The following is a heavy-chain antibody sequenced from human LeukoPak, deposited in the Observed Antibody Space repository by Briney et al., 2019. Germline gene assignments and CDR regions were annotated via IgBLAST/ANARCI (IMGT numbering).Heavy chain of an antibody. Sequence: KASETLSLTCTVSGGSISSDNYYWGWIRQPPGKGLEWIGNIYYRGTTYYNPSLKSRVTISVDTSKKRFSLKLSSVTAADTAVYYCATPFYYDSSLDYWGQGILVTVSS. J-gene: IGHJ4*02. V-gene: IGHV4-39*01. CDR3: ATPFYYDSSLDY. CDR1: GGSISSDNYY. D-gene: IGHD3-22*01. CDR2: IYYRGTT.